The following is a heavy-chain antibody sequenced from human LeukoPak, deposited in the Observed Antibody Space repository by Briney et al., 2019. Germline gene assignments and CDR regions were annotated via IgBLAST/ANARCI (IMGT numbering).Heavy chain of an antibody. D-gene: IGHD1/OR15-1a*01. CDR3: AREGTYYFDY. CDR2: ISSSDTTI. J-gene: IGHJ4*02. Sequence: GGSLRLSCAASGITFSDYAMSWVRQAPGKGLEWVSYISSSDTTIYYADSVKGRFTISRDNPRNLLYLQMNSLRAEDTAVYYCAREGTYYFDYWGQGTLVTVSS. CDR1: GITFSDYA. V-gene: IGHV3-11*04.